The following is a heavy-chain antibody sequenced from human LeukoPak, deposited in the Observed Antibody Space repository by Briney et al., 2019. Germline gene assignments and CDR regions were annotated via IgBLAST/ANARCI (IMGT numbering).Heavy chain of an antibody. CDR1: GYSISDGYY. CDR2: IYHSGST. V-gene: IGHV4-38-2*01. CDR3: ASSHGYCSSTSCYTGAFDI. D-gene: IGHD2-2*02. Sequence: PSETLSLTCGVSGYSISDGYYWGWIRQSPGKGLDWIGSIYHSGSTYYNPSLKSRVTISVDTSKNQFSLKLSSVTAADTAVYYCASSHGYCSSTSCYTGAFDIWGQGTMVTVSS. J-gene: IGHJ3*02.